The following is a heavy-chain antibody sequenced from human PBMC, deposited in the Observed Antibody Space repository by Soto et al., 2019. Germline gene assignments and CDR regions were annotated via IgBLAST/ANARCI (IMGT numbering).Heavy chain of an antibody. CDR3: IRSSAWPDY. D-gene: IGHD3-16*01. CDR1: GFTFSSHW. CDR2: INSDGSST. Sequence: GSLRLSCAASGFTFSSHWMHWVRQAPGKGLVWVSRINSDGSSTNYADSVKGRFTISRDNAKNTLYLQMNSLRAEDTAVYHCIRSSAWPDYWGQGTLVTVSS. V-gene: IGHV3-74*01. J-gene: IGHJ4*02.